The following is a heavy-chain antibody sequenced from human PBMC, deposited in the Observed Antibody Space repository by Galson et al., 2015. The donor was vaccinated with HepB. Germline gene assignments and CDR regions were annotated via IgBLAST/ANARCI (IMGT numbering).Heavy chain of an antibody. Sequence: SLRLSCAASGFTFSSYAMHWVRQAPGKGLEWVSIIYSGGTTYYADSVKGRFTISRDNSENTLFLQMNSLRAEDTALYYCARVRDSGYYFFDYWGQGTLVTVSS. D-gene: IGHD5-12*01. CDR1: GFTFSSYA. J-gene: IGHJ4*02. CDR2: IYSGGTT. V-gene: IGHV3-66*01. CDR3: ARVRDSGYYFFDY.